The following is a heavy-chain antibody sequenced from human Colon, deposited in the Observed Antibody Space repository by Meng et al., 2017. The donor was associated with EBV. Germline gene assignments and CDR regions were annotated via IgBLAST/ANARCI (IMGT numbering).Heavy chain of an antibody. V-gene: IGHV4-39*01. CDR2: VRYSGTA. J-gene: IGHJ4*02. CDR3: ARHVYGDSYGF. Sequence: QVQGAGSGLVKPSETLSLTCTVSVGSLDISNDYCVWIRQPPGTGLEWMGSVRYSGTAYYNPSPTSRVTISVDTSKTQFSLTLSSLTAADTAVYYCARHVYGDSYGFWGQGTLVTVSS. CDR1: VGSLDISNDY. D-gene: IGHD4-17*01.